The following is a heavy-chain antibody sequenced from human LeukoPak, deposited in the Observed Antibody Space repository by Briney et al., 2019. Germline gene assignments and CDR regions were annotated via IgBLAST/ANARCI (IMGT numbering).Heavy chain of an antibody. CDR3: ARLYGDYYFDY. Sequence: SETLSLTCTVSGGSISSTTYYWGCIRQPPGKGLEWIGSIYYSGSTYYNPSLKSRVTMSVDTSKNQFSLNLSSVTAADTAVYYCARLYGDYYFDYWGQGTLVAVSS. V-gene: IGHV4-39*01. CDR1: GGSISSTTYY. D-gene: IGHD4-17*01. CDR2: IYYSGST. J-gene: IGHJ4*02.